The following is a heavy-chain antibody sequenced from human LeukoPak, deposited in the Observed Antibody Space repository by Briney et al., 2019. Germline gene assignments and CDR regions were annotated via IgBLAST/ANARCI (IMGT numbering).Heavy chain of an antibody. V-gene: IGHV4-34*01. Sequence: PSETLSLTCAVYGGSFSGYYWSWIRQPPGKGLEWIGSISHSGSTYYNPSLKSRGAISVDTSKNQFSLKLGSVTAADTAVYYCARVTSRLGWFDPWGQGTLVTVSS. J-gene: IGHJ5*02. CDR2: ISHSGST. D-gene: IGHD1-14*01. CDR1: GGSFSGYY. CDR3: ARVTSRLGWFDP.